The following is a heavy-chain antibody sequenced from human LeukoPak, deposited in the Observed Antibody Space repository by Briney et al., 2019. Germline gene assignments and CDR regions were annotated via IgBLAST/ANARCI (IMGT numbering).Heavy chain of an antibody. CDR3: ASSYHYDNSGYYPFDY. J-gene: IGHJ4*02. CDR1: GGTFSSYA. D-gene: IGHD3-22*01. Sequence: SVKVSCKASGGTFSSYAISWVRQAPGQGLEWMGGIIPIFGTANYAQKFQGRVTITADESTSTAYMELSSLRAEDMAVYYCASSYHYDNSGYYPFDYWGQGTLVTVSS. CDR2: IIPIFGTA. V-gene: IGHV1-69*13.